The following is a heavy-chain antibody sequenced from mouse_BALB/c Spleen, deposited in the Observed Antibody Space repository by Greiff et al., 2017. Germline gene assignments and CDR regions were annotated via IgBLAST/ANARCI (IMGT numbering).Heavy chain of an antibody. Sequence: VQLQQSGAELVRPGTSVKISCKASGYTFTNYWLGWVKQRPGHGLEWIGDIYPGGGYTNYNEKFKGKATLTADTSSSTAYMQLSSLTSEDSAVYFCARNYYGSSGDYWGQGTTLTVTS. CDR2: IYPGGGYT. V-gene: IGHV1-63*02. J-gene: IGHJ2*01. CDR1: GYTFTNYW. D-gene: IGHD1-1*01. CDR3: ARNYYGSSGDY.